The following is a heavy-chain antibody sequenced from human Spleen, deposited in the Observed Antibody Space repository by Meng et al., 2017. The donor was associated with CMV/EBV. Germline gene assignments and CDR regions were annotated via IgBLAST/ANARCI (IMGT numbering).Heavy chain of an antibody. CDR2: IKRNSGGQ. CDR3: ARGGTTVTTGWFDS. Sequence: DVVTKTGHSVTDSCTAAGYTFTCYVLNWVRQDHGQCLAWMRWIKRNSGGQKYAHKYTVRVTMNMDTSISTDYMERSRLRSDDTDVYYCARGGTTVTTGWFDSWGQGTLVTVSS. CDR1: GYTFTCYV. D-gene: IGHD4-17*01. J-gene: IGHJ5*01. V-gene: IGHV1-2*07.